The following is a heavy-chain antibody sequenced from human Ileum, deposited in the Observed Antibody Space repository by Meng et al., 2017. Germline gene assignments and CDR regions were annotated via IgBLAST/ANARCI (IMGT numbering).Heavy chain of an antibody. CDR1: GFTFSSYV. Sequence: VRLVELGGNLVQPGGSLRLSCAASGFTFSSYVMHWVRQAPGKGLEFVAAIFGSGSDTYYGDSVKSRFAISRDNSKNTLYLQMSSLRAEDTAVYYCAKQVGDQSVFDYWGQGTLVTVSS. CDR3: AKQVGDQSVFDY. J-gene: IGHJ4*02. D-gene: IGHD3-16*01. V-gene: IGHV3-23*04. CDR2: IFGSGSDT.